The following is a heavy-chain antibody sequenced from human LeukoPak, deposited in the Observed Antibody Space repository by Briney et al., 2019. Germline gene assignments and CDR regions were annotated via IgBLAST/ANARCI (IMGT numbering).Heavy chain of an antibody. J-gene: IGHJ3*02. CDR3: ARARSWPRDAFDI. V-gene: IGHV1-69*13. CDR1: GGTFSSYA. Sequence: ASVKVSCKASGGTFSSYAISWVRQAPGQGLEWMGGTIPIFGTANYAQKFQGRVTITADESTSTAYMELSSLRSEDTAVYYCARARSWPRDAFDIWGQGTMVTVSS. CDR2: TIPIFGTA. D-gene: IGHD6-13*01.